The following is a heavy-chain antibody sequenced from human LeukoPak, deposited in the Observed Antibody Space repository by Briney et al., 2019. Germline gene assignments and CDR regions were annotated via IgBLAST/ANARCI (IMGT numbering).Heavy chain of an antibody. CDR2: IDPDSGGA. V-gene: IGHV1-2*06. Sequence: ASVKVSCKTSGYTFTAYYMHWVRQAPEQGLEWVGRIDPDSGGAKYAQKFQGRVTLTWDTSISTAYMELSRLRSDDTAVYYCARDGTGTTAYFFMDVWGKGTTVTVSS. CDR1: GYTFTAYY. J-gene: IGHJ6*03. D-gene: IGHD1-1*01. CDR3: ARDGTGTTAYFFMDV.